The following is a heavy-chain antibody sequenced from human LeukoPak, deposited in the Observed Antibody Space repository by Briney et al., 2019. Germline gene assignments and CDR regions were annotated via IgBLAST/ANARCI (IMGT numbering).Heavy chain of an antibody. D-gene: IGHD3-10*01. CDR3: ARAPLGGAYYYGSGMEIWYFDL. Sequence: GASVKVSCKASGYTFTSYGISWVRQAPGQGLEWMGWISTYNGNTNYAQKLQGRVTMTTDTSTSTAYMELRSLRSDDTAVYYCARAPLGGAYYYGSGMEIWYFDLWGRGTLVTVSS. CDR1: GYTFTSYG. V-gene: IGHV1-18*01. J-gene: IGHJ2*01. CDR2: ISTYNGNT.